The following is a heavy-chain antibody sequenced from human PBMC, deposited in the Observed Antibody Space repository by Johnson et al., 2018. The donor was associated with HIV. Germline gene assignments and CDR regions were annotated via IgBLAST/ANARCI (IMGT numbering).Heavy chain of an antibody. CDR2: IWYDGSNK. CDR1: GFTFSTYG. D-gene: IGHD6-13*01. J-gene: IGHJ3*02. CDR3: AKHQWSTSWTNDAFDI. V-gene: IGHV3-33*06. Sequence: VQLVESGGGVVQPGRSLRLSCAASGFTFSTYGMHWVRQAPGKGLEWVAVIWYDGSNKYHADSVKARFTISRDNSKNTLFLQMNSLRAEDTAVYYCAKHQWSTSWTNDAFDIWGQGTMVTVSS.